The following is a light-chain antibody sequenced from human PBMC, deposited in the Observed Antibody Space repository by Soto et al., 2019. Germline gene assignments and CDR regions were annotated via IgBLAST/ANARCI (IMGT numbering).Light chain of an antibody. CDR3: CSYAGSPRYV. Sequence: QSALTQPRSVSGSPGQSVTISCTGTSSDGGGYNYVSWYQQHPGKAPKVMIYDVSERPSGVPDRFSGSKSGNTASLTISGLPAEDEADYYCCSYAGSPRYVFGTGTKLTVL. V-gene: IGLV2-11*01. J-gene: IGLJ1*01. CDR2: DVS. CDR1: SSDGGGYNY.